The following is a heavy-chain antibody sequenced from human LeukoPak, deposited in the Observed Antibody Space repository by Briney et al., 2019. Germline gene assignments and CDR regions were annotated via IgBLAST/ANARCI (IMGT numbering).Heavy chain of an antibody. CDR1: GFTFSNYW. D-gene: IGHD1-14*01. Sequence: GGSLRLSCSASGFTFSNYWMNWVRQAPGKWLEWLANINKDGSEKNYVDSVKGRFTISRDNAKNSLYLQMNYLRPEDTAVYYCARQDHGPDYWGQGTLVTVSS. CDR2: INKDGSEK. J-gene: IGHJ4*02. CDR3: ARQDHGPDY. V-gene: IGHV3-7*01.